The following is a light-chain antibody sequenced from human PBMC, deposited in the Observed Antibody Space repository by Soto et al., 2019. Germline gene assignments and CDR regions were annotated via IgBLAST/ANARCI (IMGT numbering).Light chain of an antibody. J-gene: IGKJ3*01. Sequence: DIQMTQSPSSLSASVGDRVTITCRASQGISNYLAWYQQKPGKVPKLLIYAEYTLQSWVPSRFSGSGSGTDFTHARSILQPEHVATDYFQKYNRSPFPFGPGNKVHI. CDR2: AEY. V-gene: IGKV1-27*01. CDR3: QKYNRSPFP. CDR1: QGISNY.